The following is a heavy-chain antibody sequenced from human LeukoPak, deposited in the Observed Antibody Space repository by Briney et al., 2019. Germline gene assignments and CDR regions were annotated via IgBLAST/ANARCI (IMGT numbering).Heavy chain of an antibody. D-gene: IGHD2-2*01. V-gene: IGHV4-59*08. Sequence: SETLSLTCTVSGGSINYYYWSWIRQPPGKGLEWIGYIFYSGSTNYNPSLKSRVTISVDTSKNQFSLKLTSVTDADTAVYYCASGGYCGSTSCYPNWFDPWGQGTLVTVSS. CDR1: GGSINYYY. J-gene: IGHJ5*02. CDR3: ASGGYCGSTSCYPNWFDP. CDR2: IFYSGST.